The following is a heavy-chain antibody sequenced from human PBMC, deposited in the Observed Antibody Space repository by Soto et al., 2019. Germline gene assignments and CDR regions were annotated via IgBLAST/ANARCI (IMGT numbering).Heavy chain of an antibody. Sequence: QVQLVESGGGVVQPGRSLRLSCAASGFTFSSYGMHWVRQAPGKGLEWVAVIWYDGSNKYYADSVKGRFTISRDNSKNTLYLQINSLRAEDTAVYYCASLSGSFVDYWGQGTLVTVSS. CDR1: GFTFSSYG. V-gene: IGHV3-33*01. J-gene: IGHJ4*02. D-gene: IGHD1-26*01. CDR2: IWYDGSNK. CDR3: ASLSGSFVDY.